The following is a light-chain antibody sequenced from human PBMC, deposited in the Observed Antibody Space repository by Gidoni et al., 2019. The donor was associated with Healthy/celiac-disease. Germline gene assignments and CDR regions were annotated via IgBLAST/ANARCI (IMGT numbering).Light chain of an antibody. V-gene: IGKV2-28*01. CDR1: QSLLHSNGYNY. J-gene: IGKJ1*01. CDR2: WGS. CDR3: MQALQTPRT. Sequence: DIVMTQSPLSLPVTPGEPASISCRSSQSLLHSNGYNYLDWYLQKPGQSPQLLIYWGSNRASGVPDRFIGSGSGTDFTLKISRVEAEDVGVYYCMQALQTPRTFGQGTKVEIK.